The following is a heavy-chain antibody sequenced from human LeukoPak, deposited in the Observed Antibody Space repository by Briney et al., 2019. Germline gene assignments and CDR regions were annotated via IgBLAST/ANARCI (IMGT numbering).Heavy chain of an antibody. CDR1: GFTFSYYT. D-gene: IGHD3-9*01. J-gene: IGHJ2*01. CDR2: ISSPGSTT. V-gene: IGHV3-11*01. Sequence: GGSLRLSCAASGFTFSYYTMSWVRQAPGKGLEWVSWVSFISSPGSTTYYADSVKGRFTISRDNAKNSLYLQMNSLSAGDTAVYYCARGGGYDSGYPRYFDLWGRGTLVTVSS. CDR3: ARGGGYDSGYPRYFDL.